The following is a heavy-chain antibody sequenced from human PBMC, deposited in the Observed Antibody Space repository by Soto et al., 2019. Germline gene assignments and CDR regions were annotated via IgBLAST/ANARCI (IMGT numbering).Heavy chain of an antibody. V-gene: IGHV3-15*01. CDR1: GFTFSNAG. J-gene: IGHJ5*02. D-gene: IGHD1-26*01. CDR3: AKGSIVGATKDWFDP. Sequence: GGSLRLSCAASGFTFSNAGMSWVRQAPGKGLEWVGRIKSKTDGGTTDYAAPVKGRFTISRDDSKNTLYLQMNSLKTEDTAVYYCAKGSIVGATKDWFDPWGQGTLVTVSS. CDR2: IKSKTDGGTT.